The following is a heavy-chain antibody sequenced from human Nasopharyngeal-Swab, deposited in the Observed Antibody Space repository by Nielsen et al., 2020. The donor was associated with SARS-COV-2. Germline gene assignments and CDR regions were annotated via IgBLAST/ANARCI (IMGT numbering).Heavy chain of an antibody. J-gene: IGHJ4*02. CDR1: GFTFSSYG. D-gene: IGHD6-13*01. Sequence: GESLKISCAASGFTFSSYGMHWVRQAPGKGLEWVAVIWYDGSNKYYVDSVKGRFTISRDNSKKTLFLQMDSLRVEDTAVYYCAKVRSWRLDAFDSWGQGTLVTVSS. CDR3: AKVRSWRLDAFDS. CDR2: IWYDGSNK. V-gene: IGHV3-33*06.